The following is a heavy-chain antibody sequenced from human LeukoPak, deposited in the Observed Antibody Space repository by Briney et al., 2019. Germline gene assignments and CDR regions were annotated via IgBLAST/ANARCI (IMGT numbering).Heavy chain of an antibody. V-gene: IGHV3-7*03. D-gene: IGHD2-21*02. CDR3: TTIAAVTHGL. CDR2: IKQDGSQK. J-gene: IGHJ4*02. CDR1: RFTFNTYW. Sequence: GGSLRLSCAASRFTFNTYWMTWVRQAPGKGLEWVANIKQDGSQKYYMDSVKGRFSISRDNAKNSLFLQMNNLRAEDTAVYYCTTIAAVTHGLWGQGTLVTVSS.